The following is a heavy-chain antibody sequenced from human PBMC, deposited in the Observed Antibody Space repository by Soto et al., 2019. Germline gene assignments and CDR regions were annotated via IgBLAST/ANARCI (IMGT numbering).Heavy chain of an antibody. V-gene: IGHV5-51*01. CDR1: GYSFISYW. CDR3: ARRRGGGAAAAGLNRDY. J-gene: IGHJ4*02. D-gene: IGHD6-13*01. CDR2: IYPGDSDT. Sequence: GESLKISCKGSGYSFISYWIGWVRQMPGKGLEWMGIIYPGDSDTRYSPSFQGQVTISADKSISTAYLQWSSLTASDTAMYYCARRRGGGAAAAGLNRDYWGEGTLVTVSS.